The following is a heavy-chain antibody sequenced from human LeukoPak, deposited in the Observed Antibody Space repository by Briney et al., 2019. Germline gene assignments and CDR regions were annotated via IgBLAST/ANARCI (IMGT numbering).Heavy chain of an antibody. D-gene: IGHD5-12*01. CDR3: TRDGYSGYHWLN. V-gene: IGHV3-53*01. Sequence: GGSLRLSCAASGFTVSDSYMSWVRQAPGTGLEWVSVIYSGGSTYYADPVRGRFTISRDSSENTLHLQMNNLRAEDTAVYYCTRDGYSGYHWLNWGQGTLVTVSS. CDR2: IYSGGST. J-gene: IGHJ4*02. CDR1: GFTVSDSY.